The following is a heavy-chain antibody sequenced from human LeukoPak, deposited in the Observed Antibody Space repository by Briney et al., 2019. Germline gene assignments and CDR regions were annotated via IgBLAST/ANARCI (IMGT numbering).Heavy chain of an antibody. CDR1: GGSISSGGYY. V-gene: IGHV4-39*07. CDR3: ARMAGYRNPRVIVVVPAANHRALDY. Sequence: PSETLSLTCTVSGGSISSGGYYSSCIRQPPGKGLEWIGEINHSGSTTYNPSLKSRATISVGTSKNQFSLKLSSVTAADTAVYYCARMAGYRNPRVIVVVPAANHRALDYWGQGTLVTVSS. J-gene: IGHJ4*02. CDR2: INHSGST. D-gene: IGHD2-2*01.